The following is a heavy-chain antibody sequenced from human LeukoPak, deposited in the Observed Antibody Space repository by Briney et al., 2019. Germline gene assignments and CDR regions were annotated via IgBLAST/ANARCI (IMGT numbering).Heavy chain of an antibody. J-gene: IGHJ4*02. V-gene: IGHV1-69*08. CDR2: IISVRDTA. D-gene: IGHD1-26*01. CDR3: ARDPRGGSYYFDN. CDR1: GGTFISYS. Sequence: SVKVSCKVSGGTFISYSLSWVRQAPGQGLEWMGRIISVRDTANYAQKFQGRVTITLDRSTGTTYMTLSGLRSEDSAMYYCARDPRGGSYYFDNWGQGTLVTVSS.